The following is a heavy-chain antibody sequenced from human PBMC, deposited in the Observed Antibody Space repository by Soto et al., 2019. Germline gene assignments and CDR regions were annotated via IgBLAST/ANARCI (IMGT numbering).Heavy chain of an antibody. J-gene: IGHJ4*02. CDR3: ARAVIAFGGVIVIVPYFDY. D-gene: IGHD3-16*02. CDR1: GGSISSGGYY. Sequence: PSETLSLTCTVSGGSISSGGYYWSWIRQHPGKGLEWIGYIYYSGSTYYNPSLKSRVTISVDTSKNQFSLKLSSVTAADTAVYYCARAVIAFGGVIVIVPYFDYWGQGTLVTVSS. CDR2: IYYSGST. V-gene: IGHV4-31*03.